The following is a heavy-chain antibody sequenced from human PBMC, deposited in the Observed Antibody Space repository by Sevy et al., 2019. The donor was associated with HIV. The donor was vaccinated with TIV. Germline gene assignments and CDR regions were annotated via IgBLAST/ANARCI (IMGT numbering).Heavy chain of an antibody. CDR1: GFTFSNNW. CDR2: IKQDGSEK. CDR3: VRGIFGSGSRLGLGY. Sequence: GGSLRLSCVASGFTFSNNWMTWVRQAPGKGLQWVANIKQDGSEKYFVDSVKGRFTISRDNAKNSLYLQMSSLRVEDTAVYYCVRGIFGSGSRLGLGYWGQGTLVTVSS. D-gene: IGHD3-10*01. J-gene: IGHJ4*02. V-gene: IGHV3-7*01.